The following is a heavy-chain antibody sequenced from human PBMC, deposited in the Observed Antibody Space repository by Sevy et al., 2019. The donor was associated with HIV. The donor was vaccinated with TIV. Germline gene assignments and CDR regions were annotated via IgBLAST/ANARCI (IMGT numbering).Heavy chain of an antibody. CDR2: ISWDGGST. V-gene: IGHV3-43*01. CDR3: AKDLIGSSWLGLGYYYYYGMDV. D-gene: IGHD6-13*01. CDR1: GFTFDDYT. Sequence: GGSLRLSCAASGFTFDDYTMHWVRKAPGKGLEWVSLISWDGGSTYYADSVKGRFTISRDNSKNSLDLQMNSLRPEDTALYYCAKDLIGSSWLGLGYYYYYGMDVWGQGTTVTVSS. J-gene: IGHJ6*02.